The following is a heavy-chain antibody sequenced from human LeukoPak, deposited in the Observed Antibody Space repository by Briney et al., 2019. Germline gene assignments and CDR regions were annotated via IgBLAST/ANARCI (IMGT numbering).Heavy chain of an antibody. CDR2: IYYSGST. D-gene: IGHD6-19*01. V-gene: IGHV4-59*01. Sequence: SETLSLTCTVSGGPISSYYWSWIRQPPGKGLEWIGYIYYSGSTNYNPSLKSRVTISVDTSKNQFSLKLSSVTAADTAVYYCARGEQWLTPNAFDIWGQGTMVTVSS. CDR1: GGPISSYY. CDR3: ARGEQWLTPNAFDI. J-gene: IGHJ3*02.